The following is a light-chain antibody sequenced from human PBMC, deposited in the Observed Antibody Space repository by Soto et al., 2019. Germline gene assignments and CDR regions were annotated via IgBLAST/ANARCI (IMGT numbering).Light chain of an antibody. V-gene: IGLV1-51*01. Sequence: QSVLTQPPSVSAAPRQKVTISCSGSSSNIGNNFVSWYQHLPGTAPKLLIYDNNRRPSEIPDRFSGSKSGTSATLGITGLQTGDEADYYCATWDSSLSAVVFGGWTKLTVL. CDR1: SSNIGNNF. CDR2: DNN. CDR3: ATWDSSLSAVV. J-gene: IGLJ2*01.